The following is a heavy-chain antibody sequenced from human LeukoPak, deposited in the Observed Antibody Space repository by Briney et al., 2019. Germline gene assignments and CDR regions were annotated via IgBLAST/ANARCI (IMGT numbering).Heavy chain of an antibody. J-gene: IGHJ4*02. CDR2: INGNSGTT. V-gene: IGHV1-2*02. CDR3: ARDFDWGPDY. CDR1: GFTFTNHY. Sequence: EASVKLSCKASGFTFTNHYMHWVRQAPGQGLEWMGWINGNSGTTFYAQKFQDRITVTRDTSISTMYMELNRLTSDDTAVYYCARDFDWGPDYWGQGTLVAVSS. D-gene: IGHD3-9*01.